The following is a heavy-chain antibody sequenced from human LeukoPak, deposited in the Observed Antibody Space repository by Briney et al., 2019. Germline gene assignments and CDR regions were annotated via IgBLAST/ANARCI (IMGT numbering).Heavy chain of an antibody. D-gene: IGHD2-15*01. CDR2: ISAYNGNT. Sequence: ASVKVSCKASGYTFTSYGISWVRQAPGQGLEWMGWISAYNGNTNYAQKLQGRVTMTTDTSTSTAYMELRSLRSDDTAVYYCARDKEGYCSGGSCYRMGDWGQGTLVTVS. J-gene: IGHJ4*02. CDR3: ARDKEGYCSGGSCYRMGD. CDR1: GYTFTSYG. V-gene: IGHV1-18*04.